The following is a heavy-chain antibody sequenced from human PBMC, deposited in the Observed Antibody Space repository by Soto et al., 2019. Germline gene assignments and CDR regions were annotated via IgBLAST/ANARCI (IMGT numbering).Heavy chain of an antibody. CDR3: AKGLNEYSSSLFDY. D-gene: IGHD6-6*01. CDR2: ISGSGGST. V-gene: IGHV3-23*01. Sequence: PVGSLRLSCAASGFTFSSYAMSWVRQAPGKGLEWVSAISGSGGSTYYADSVKGRFTISRDNSKNTLYLQMNSLRAEDTAVYYCAKGLNEYSSSLFDYWGQGTLVTVSS. J-gene: IGHJ4*02. CDR1: GFTFSSYA.